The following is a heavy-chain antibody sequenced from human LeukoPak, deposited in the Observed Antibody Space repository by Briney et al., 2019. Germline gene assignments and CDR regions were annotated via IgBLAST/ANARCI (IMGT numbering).Heavy chain of an antibody. D-gene: IGHD6-13*01. CDR2: IYYSGST. V-gene: IGHV4-59*12. Sequence: SETLSLTCTVSGGSISSYYWSWIRQPPGKGLEWIGYIYYSGSTNYNPSLKSRVTISVDTSKNQFSLKLSSVTAADTAVYYCARLKSEAANGAFDIWGQGTMATVSS. J-gene: IGHJ3*02. CDR1: GGSISSYY. CDR3: ARLKSEAANGAFDI.